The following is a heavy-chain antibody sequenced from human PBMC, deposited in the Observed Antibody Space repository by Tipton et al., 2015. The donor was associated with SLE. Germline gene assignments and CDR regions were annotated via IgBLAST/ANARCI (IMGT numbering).Heavy chain of an antibody. V-gene: IGHV4-59*08. CDR2: IYYSGST. CDR1: GASISSYY. D-gene: IGHD3-22*01. CDR3: ARGGYYDSSGYFDY. J-gene: IGHJ4*02. Sequence: LRLSCTVSGASISSYYWSWIRQPPGKGLEWIGYIYYSGSTIHNPSLKSRVTMSVDTSKNQFSLKLSSVTAADTAVYYCARGGYYDSSGYFDYWGQGTLVTVSS.